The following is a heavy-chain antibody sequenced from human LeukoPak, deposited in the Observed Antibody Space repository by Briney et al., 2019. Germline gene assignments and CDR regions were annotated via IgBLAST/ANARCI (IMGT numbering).Heavy chain of an antibody. CDR3: AKVAPRYNQFDY. Sequence: ASVKVSCKASGGTFSSYTISWVRQAPGQGLEWMGRIIPILGIANYAQKFQGRVTITADKSTSTAYMELSSLRSEDTAVYYCAKVAPRYNQFDYWGQGTLVTVSS. CDR2: IIPILGIA. CDR1: GGTFSSYT. V-gene: IGHV1-69*02. J-gene: IGHJ4*02. D-gene: IGHD1-14*01.